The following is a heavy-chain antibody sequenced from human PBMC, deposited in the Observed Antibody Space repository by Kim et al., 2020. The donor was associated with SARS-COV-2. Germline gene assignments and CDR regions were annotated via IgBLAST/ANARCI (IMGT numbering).Heavy chain of an antibody. V-gene: IGHV1-69*13. Sequence: SVKVSCKASGGTFSSYAISWVRQAPGQGLEWMGGIIPIFGTANYAQKFQGRVTITADESTSTAYMELSSLRSEDTAVYYCAGAGGYYYDSSGYFPFDYWGQGTLVTVSS. D-gene: IGHD3-22*01. CDR3: AGAGGYYYDSSGYFPFDY. J-gene: IGHJ4*02. CDR1: GGTFSSYA. CDR2: IIPIFGTA.